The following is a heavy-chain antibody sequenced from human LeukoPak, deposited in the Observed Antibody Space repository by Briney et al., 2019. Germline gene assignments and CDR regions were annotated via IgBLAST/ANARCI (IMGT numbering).Heavy chain of an antibody. Sequence: PSETLSLTCTVSGGSIGGYFWNWIRQPAGKGPEWIGRIYTSGSTNYSPSLKSRVTMSVDTSKNQFSLKLSSVIAADTAVYYCARGPDTSTWYYYYMDVWGKGTTVTVSS. CDR3: ARGPDTSTWYYYYMDV. V-gene: IGHV4-4*07. CDR1: GGSIGGYF. CDR2: IYTSGST. J-gene: IGHJ6*03. D-gene: IGHD6-13*01.